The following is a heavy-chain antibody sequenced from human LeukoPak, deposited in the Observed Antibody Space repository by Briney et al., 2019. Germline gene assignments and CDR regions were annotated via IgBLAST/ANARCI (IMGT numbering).Heavy chain of an antibody. V-gene: IGHV1-18*01. J-gene: IGHJ4*02. CDR1: GYTFNSYG. Sequence: EASVKVSCKSSGYTFNSYGITWVRQAPGQGLEWMGWIHTYNGHTNYAQKFRGRVTITADKSTRTAYMELSSLRSEDTAVYYCARDNDSRDPPHFDYWGQGTLVTVSS. CDR2: IHTYNGHT. D-gene: IGHD3-16*01. CDR3: ARDNDSRDPPHFDY.